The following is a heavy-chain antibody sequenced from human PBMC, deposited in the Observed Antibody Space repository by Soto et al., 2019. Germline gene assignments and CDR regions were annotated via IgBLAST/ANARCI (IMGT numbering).Heavy chain of an antibody. CDR3: ARRYYDSSPRGFLAFDI. D-gene: IGHD3-22*01. J-gene: IGHJ3*02. V-gene: IGHV4-31*03. CDR2: IYYSGST. CDR1: GGSISSGGYY. Sequence: SEMLSLTCTVSGGSISSGGYYWSWIRQHPGKGLEWIGYIYYSGSTYYNPSLKSRVTISVDTSKNQFSLKLSSVTAADTAVYYCARRYYDSSPRGFLAFDIWGKGKRVTV.